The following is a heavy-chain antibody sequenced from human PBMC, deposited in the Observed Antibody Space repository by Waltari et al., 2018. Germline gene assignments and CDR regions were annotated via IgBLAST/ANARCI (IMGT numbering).Heavy chain of an antibody. Sequence: EVQLLESGGGLVQPGGSLRLSCAASGFTFSSYSMNWVRQAPGKGLEWVSSSSSSSSYIYYADSVKGRFTISRDNAKNSLYLQMNSLRAEDTAVYYCARDSVKWELDAFDIWGQGTMVTVSS. J-gene: IGHJ3*02. D-gene: IGHD1-26*01. V-gene: IGHV3-21*01. CDR3: ARDSVKWELDAFDI. CDR1: GFTFSSYS. CDR2: SSSSSSYI.